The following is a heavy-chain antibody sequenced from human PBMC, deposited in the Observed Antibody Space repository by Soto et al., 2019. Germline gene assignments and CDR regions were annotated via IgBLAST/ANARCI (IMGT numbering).Heavy chain of an antibody. Sequence: EASLRLSCASSVFAFSHYPMNWVRQVPVKGLEWEAVNSFDGSNNYYADTVKGRFTISKDNSQNTLYLQMNDLRHEDTAVYYCARLPGPLVSVLYIYPLDARESPSDVDIWGQGTTVTVSS. J-gene: IGHJ6*02. D-gene: IGHD2-21*02. CDR2: NSFDGSNN. CDR3: ARLPGPLVSVLYIYPLDARESPSDVDI. CDR1: VFAFSHYP. V-gene: IGHV3-30*04.